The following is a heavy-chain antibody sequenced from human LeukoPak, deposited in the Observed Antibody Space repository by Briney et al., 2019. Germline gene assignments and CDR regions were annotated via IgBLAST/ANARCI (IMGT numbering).Heavy chain of an antibody. CDR1: GFTFSDFW. J-gene: IGHJ4*02. CDR3: ARKTYYYDSGSYSKSYYFDY. Sequence: AGGSLRLSCEDSGFTFSDFWMNWVRQAPGKGLEWVANTNQDGSEKHYVDSVKGRFTISRDNAKNSLFLQLNSLRAEDTAVYYCARKTYYYDSGSYSKSYYFDYWGQGTLVTVSS. V-gene: IGHV3-7*02. D-gene: IGHD3-10*01. CDR2: TNQDGSEK.